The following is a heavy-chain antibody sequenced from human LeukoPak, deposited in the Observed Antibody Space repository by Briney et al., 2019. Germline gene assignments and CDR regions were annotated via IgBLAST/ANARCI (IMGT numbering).Heavy chain of an antibody. J-gene: IGHJ5*02. V-gene: IGHV3-30*02. CDR2: IRYDGSNK. D-gene: IGHD3-22*01. Sequence: GGSLRLSCAASGFTFSSYGIHWVRQAPGKGLEWVAFIRYDGSNKYYADSVKGRFTISRDNSKNTLYLQMNSLRAEDTAVYYCAKGYYYDSSALGGNWFDPWGQGTLGTVSS. CDR3: AKGYYYDSSALGGNWFDP. CDR1: GFTFSSYG.